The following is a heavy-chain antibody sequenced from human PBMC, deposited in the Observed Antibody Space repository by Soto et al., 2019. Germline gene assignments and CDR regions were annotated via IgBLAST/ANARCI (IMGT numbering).Heavy chain of an antibody. J-gene: IGHJ3*02. CDR2: IYSGGTT. CDR3: ARSPYDSSGYYRDAFDI. Sequence: DVSLRLSCAASGFTVSSTYITFVRHAKRKGLEWVSVIYSGGTTYYADSVKGRFTISRDNSKNTLYLQMNSLRAEDTAVYYCARSPYDSSGYYRDAFDIWGKGTMGT. CDR1: GFTVSSTY. V-gene: IGHV3-53*01. D-gene: IGHD3-22*01.